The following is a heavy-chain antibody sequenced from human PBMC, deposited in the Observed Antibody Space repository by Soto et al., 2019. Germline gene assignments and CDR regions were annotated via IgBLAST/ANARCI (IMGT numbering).Heavy chain of an antibody. CDR3: ASHSGWKGDFDY. V-gene: IGHV4-30-2*01. J-gene: IGHJ4*02. Sequence: SETLSLTCAVSGGSISSGGYSWSWIRQPPGKGLEWVGYIYHSGSTYYNPSLKSRVTISVDRSKNQFSLKLSSVTAADTAVYYCASHSGWKGDFDYWGQGTLVTVSS. CDR1: GGSISSGGYS. CDR2: IYHSGST. D-gene: IGHD6-19*01.